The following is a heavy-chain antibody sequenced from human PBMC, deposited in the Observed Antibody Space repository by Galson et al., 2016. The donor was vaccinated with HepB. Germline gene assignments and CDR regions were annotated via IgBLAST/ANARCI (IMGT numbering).Heavy chain of an antibody. CDR3: ARDSLWSNGWHDCFDP. Sequence: SETLSLTCSVSGDSVTTPASFWAWIRQPPGKGLQWIGNFSYTGDTFYNPSLRSRVAISVDTSKNEFSLKMTSVTATDTAVYYCARDSLWSNGWHDCFDPWGQGTLVTVSS. CDR2: FSYTGDT. D-gene: IGHD2-21*01. CDR1: GDSVTTPASF. V-gene: IGHV4-39*02. J-gene: IGHJ5*02.